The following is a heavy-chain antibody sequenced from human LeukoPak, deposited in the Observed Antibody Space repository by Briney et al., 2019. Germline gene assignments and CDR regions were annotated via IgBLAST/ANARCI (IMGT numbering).Heavy chain of an antibody. Sequence: PSETLSLTCAVYGGSFSGYYWSWIRQPPGKGLEWIGEINHSGSTNYNPSLKSRVTISADRPKNQFSLKLNSVTVADTAVYYCATSRITMVRGVIWGQGILVTVSS. CDR1: GGSFSGYY. V-gene: IGHV4-34*01. J-gene: IGHJ4*02. D-gene: IGHD3-10*01. CDR3: ATSRITMVRGVI. CDR2: INHSGST.